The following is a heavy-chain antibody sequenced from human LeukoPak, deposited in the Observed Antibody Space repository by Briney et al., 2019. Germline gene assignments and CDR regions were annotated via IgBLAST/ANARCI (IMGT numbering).Heavy chain of an antibody. J-gene: IGHJ3*02. Sequence: PGGSLRLSCAASGFTFSSYEMNWVRQAPGKGLEWVSYISSSGSTIYYADSVKGRFTISRDNAKNSLYLQMNSLRAEDTAVYYCAKEGDYYGSGSYRDAFDIWGQGTMVTVSS. CDR2: ISSSGSTI. D-gene: IGHD3-10*01. CDR3: AKEGDYYGSGSYRDAFDI. CDR1: GFTFSSYE. V-gene: IGHV3-48*03.